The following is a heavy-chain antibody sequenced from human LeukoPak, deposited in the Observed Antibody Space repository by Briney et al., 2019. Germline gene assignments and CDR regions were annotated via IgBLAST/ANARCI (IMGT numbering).Heavy chain of an antibody. CDR3: AKGRALEVVAAFNY. D-gene: IGHD2-15*01. CDR1: GFTFSNYA. Sequence: GGSLRLSCAAPGFTFSNYAMSWVRQAPGRGLEWVSTISGSGANTYYADSVKGRFTISRDNSKNTLYLQMNSLRADDTAIYYCAKGRALEVVAAFNYWGQGTVVTASS. J-gene: IGHJ4*02. V-gene: IGHV3-23*01. CDR2: ISGSGANT.